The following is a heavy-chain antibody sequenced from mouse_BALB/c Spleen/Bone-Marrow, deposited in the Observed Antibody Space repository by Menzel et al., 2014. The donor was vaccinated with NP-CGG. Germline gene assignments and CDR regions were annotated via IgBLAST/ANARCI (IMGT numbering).Heavy chain of an antibody. CDR2: INPDSSTI. D-gene: IGHD1-1*01. V-gene: IGHV4-1*02. Sequence: EVKVVESGGGLVQPGGSLKLSCAASGFDSSGYWMSWVRQAPGKGLEWIGEINPDSSTINYTPSLKDKFIISRDNAKNTLYLQMSKVRSEDTALYYCARLGYYGTMDYWGQGTSATVSS. CDR3: ARLGYYGTMDY. CDR1: GFDSSGYW. J-gene: IGHJ4*01.